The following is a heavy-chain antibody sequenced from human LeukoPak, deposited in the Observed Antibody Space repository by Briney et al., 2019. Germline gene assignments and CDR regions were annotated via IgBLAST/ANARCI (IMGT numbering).Heavy chain of an antibody. D-gene: IGHD3-22*01. Sequence: ASVKVSCKASGYTFTSYGINWVRQATGQGLEWMGWMNPNSGNTGYAQKFQGRVTITRNTSISTAYMELSSLRPEDTAVYYCARGATMIVAEGFDPWGQGTLVTVSS. CDR3: ARGATMIVAEGFDP. J-gene: IGHJ5*02. CDR1: GYTFTSYG. V-gene: IGHV1-8*03. CDR2: MNPNSGNT.